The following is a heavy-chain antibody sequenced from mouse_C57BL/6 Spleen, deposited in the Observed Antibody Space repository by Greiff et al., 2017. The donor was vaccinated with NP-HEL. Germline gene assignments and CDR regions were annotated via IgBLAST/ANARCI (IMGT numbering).Heavy chain of an antibody. D-gene: IGHD3-2*02. CDR1: GYTFTDYS. CDR3: TKRELRLPDFDY. CDR2: IYPKDGST. J-gene: IGHJ2*01. Sequence: VQLQQSDAELVKPGASVKISCKASGYTFTDYSIHWMKQRPEQGLEWIGYIYPKDGSTKYNEKFKGKATLTADKSSSTAYMQLNSLASEDSAVYFCTKRELRLPDFDYWGQGTTLTVSS. V-gene: IGHV1-78*01.